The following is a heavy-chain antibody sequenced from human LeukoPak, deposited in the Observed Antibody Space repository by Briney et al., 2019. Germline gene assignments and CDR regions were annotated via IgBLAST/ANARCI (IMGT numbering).Heavy chain of an antibody. CDR3: ARGGVGSGAYFDY. Sequence: GGSLRLACAADGFTLSTSSMNCVRQAPGKGLEWVSSISSSGSHTYYADPVVSPVSSTGSHIYYADSVKGRVTISRDNAKNSLYLQMNSLRAEDTAVYYCARGGVGSGAYFDYWGQGALVTVSS. D-gene: IGHD3-10*01. CDR2: ISSSGSHTYYADPVVSPVSSTGSHI. J-gene: IGHJ4*02. CDR1: GFTLSTSS. V-gene: IGHV3-21*01.